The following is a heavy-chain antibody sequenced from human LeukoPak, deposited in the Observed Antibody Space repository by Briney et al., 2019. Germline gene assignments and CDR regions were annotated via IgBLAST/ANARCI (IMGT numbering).Heavy chain of an antibody. D-gene: IGHD3-22*01. CDR1: GGSISSGGYY. CDR3: ARDNYYDSSGYFLFDY. V-gene: IGHV4-31*03. J-gene: IGHJ4*02. CDR2: IYYSGST. Sequence: TLSLPCTVSGGSISSGGYYWSWIRQHPGQGLEWIGYIYYSGSTYYNPSLKSRVTISVDTSKNQFSLKLSSVTAADTAVYYCARDNYYDSSGYFLFDYWGQGTLVTVSS.